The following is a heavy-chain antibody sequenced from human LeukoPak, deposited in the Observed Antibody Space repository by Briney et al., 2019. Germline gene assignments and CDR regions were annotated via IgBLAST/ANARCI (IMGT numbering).Heavy chain of an antibody. D-gene: IGHD3-22*01. Sequence: GGSLRLSCAASGFTFDDYGMSWVRQAPGKGLEWVSGISGSGTNTYYADSVKGRFTISRDNSKNTLYLQMNSLRAEDTAAYYCAKGTYDSRGHFDYWGQGTLVSVSS. CDR1: GFTFDDYG. CDR2: ISGSGTNT. V-gene: IGHV3-23*01. J-gene: IGHJ4*02. CDR3: AKGTYDSRGHFDY.